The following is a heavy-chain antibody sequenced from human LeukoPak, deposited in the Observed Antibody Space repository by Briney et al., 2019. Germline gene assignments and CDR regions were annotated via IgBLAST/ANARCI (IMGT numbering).Heavy chain of an antibody. Sequence: GGSLRLSCAASGFTFDDYAMHWVRQAPGKGLEWVSGISWNSGSIGYADSVKDRFTISRDNTKNSLYLQMNSLRAEDTAVYYCARLWSASESFDYWGQGTLVTVSS. CDR3: ARLWSASESFDY. CDR1: GFTFDDYA. D-gene: IGHD3-3*01. J-gene: IGHJ4*02. V-gene: IGHV3-9*01. CDR2: ISWNSGSI.